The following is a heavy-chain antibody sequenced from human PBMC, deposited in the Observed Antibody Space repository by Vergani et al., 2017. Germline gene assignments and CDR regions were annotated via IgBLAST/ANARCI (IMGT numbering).Heavy chain of an antibody. Sequence: QVQLVESGGGVVQPGRSLRLSCAASGFTFSHLGMHWVRQPPGRGLEWVAVIWYDGSKKYYGDSVKGRFSISRDNSKNMLYLEMNSLRVEDTAVYYCARSGYCAHGVCYMTYYYYMDVWGKGTAVTVSS. CDR2: IWYDGSKK. J-gene: IGHJ6*03. D-gene: IGHD2-8*01. CDR1: GFTFSHLG. CDR3: ARSGYCAHGVCYMTYYYYMDV. V-gene: IGHV3-33*03.